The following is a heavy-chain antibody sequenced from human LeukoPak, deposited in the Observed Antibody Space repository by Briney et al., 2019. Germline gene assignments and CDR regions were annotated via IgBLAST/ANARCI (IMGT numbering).Heavy chain of an antibody. J-gene: IGHJ4*02. CDR3: AKGQWLVEGFDY. CDR2: ISGSGGST. CDR1: GFTFSSYA. D-gene: IGHD6-19*01. Sequence: XXSLXLSCAASGFTFSSYAMSWVRQAPGKGLEWVSAISGSGGSTYYADSVKGRFTISRDNSKNTLYLQMNSLRAEDTAVYYCAKGQWLVEGFDYWGQGTLVTVSS. V-gene: IGHV3-23*01.